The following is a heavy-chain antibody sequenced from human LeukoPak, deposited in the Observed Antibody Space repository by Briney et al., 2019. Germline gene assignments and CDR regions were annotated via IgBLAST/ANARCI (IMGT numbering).Heavy chain of an antibody. CDR2: INHSGST. CDR1: GGSFSGYY. J-gene: IGHJ4*02. V-gene: IGHV4-34*01. Sequence: SETLSLTCAVYGGSFSGYYWSWIRQPPGKGLEWIGEINHSGSTNYNPSLKSRVTISVDTSKNQFSLRLSSVTAADTAVYYCARAKRGYCSSTSCYRTRGYFDHWGQGTLVTVSS. D-gene: IGHD2-2*02. CDR3: ARAKRGYCSSTSCYRTRGYFDH.